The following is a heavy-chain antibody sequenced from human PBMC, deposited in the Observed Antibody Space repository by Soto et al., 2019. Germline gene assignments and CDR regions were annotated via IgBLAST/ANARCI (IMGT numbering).Heavy chain of an antibody. J-gene: IGHJ6*03. CDR1: GYSFTSYW. D-gene: IGHD2-2*01. CDR2: IYPGDSDT. CDR3: ARHRYCSSTSCPDYYYYYYMDV. Sequence: PGESLKISCKGSGYSFTSYWIGWVRQMPGKGLEWMGIIYPGDSDTRYSPSFQGQVTISADKSISTAYLQWSSLKASDTAMYYCARHRYCSSTSCPDYYYYYYMDVWGKGTTVTVSS. V-gene: IGHV5-51*01.